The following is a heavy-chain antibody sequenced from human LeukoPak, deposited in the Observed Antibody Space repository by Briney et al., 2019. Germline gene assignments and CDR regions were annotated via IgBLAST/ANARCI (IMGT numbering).Heavy chain of an antibody. CDR3: AKFSTVTTDYGMDV. CDR2: ISDSGGRT. V-gene: IGHV3-23*01. J-gene: IGHJ6*02. Sequence: GGSLRLSCAVSGITLSNYGMSWVRQAPGKGLEWVAGISDSGGRTNYADSVKGRFTISGDNSKNTLYLQMNSLRAEDTAVYYCAKFSTVTTDYGMDVWGQGTTVTVSS. D-gene: IGHD4-17*01. CDR1: GITLSNYG.